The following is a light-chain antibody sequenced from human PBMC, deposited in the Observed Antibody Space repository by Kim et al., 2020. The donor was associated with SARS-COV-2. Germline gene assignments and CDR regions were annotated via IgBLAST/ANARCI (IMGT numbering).Light chain of an antibody. J-gene: IGLJ3*02. CDR3: QSYDSSLSAWV. Sequence: QRVTISCTGNTSNIGAGYDVHWYQHLPGKAPTLLIYGNRNRPSGVRGRLSGSKSGTSASLAITGLQAEDEADYHCQSYDSSLSAWVFGGGTKLTVL. CDR1: TSNIGAGYD. V-gene: IGLV1-40*01. CDR2: GNR.